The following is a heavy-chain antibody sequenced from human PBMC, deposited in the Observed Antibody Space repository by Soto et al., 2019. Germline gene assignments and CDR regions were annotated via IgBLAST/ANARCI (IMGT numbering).Heavy chain of an antibody. Sequence: GGSLRLSCAASGFTFTSYGMRWVRQAPGKGLEWVAVIWNDGSNKYYADSVKGRFTISRDNSKNTLFLQMNSLGAEDTAVYYCARYVGGTADSWGQGTLVTVSS. J-gene: IGHJ4*02. CDR1: GFTFTSYG. D-gene: IGHD1-26*01. CDR2: IWNDGSNK. CDR3: ARYVGGTADS. V-gene: IGHV3-33*01.